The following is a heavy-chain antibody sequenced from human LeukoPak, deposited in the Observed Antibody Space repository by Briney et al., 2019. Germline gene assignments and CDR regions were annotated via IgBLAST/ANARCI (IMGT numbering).Heavy chain of an antibody. J-gene: IGHJ6*02. CDR1: GGSFSGYY. D-gene: IGHD6-13*01. CDR3: ARGLYSSSWYFNYGMDV. Sequence: SETLSLTCAVYGGSFSGYYWSWIRQPPGKGLEWIGEINHSGSTNYNPSLKSRVTISVDTSKNQFSLKLSSVTAADTAVYYCARGLYSSSWYFNYGMDVWGQGTTVTVSS. V-gene: IGHV4-34*01. CDR2: INHSGST.